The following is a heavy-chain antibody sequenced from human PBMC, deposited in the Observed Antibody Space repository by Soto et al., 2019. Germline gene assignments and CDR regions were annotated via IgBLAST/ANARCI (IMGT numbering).Heavy chain of an antibody. D-gene: IGHD3-22*01. J-gene: IGHJ4*02. CDR3: ARQIYDSDTGPNFQYYFDS. CDR2: IDPSDSQT. V-gene: IGHV5-10-1*01. Sequence: GESLKISCKGAGYSFAGHWITWVRQKPGKGLEWMGRIDPSDSQTYYSPSFRGHVTISATKSITTVFLQWSSLRASDTAMYYCARQIYDSDTGPNFQYYFDSWGQGTPVTVSS. CDR1: GYSFAGHW.